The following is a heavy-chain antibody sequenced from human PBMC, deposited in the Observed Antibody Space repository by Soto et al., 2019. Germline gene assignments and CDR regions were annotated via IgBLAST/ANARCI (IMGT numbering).Heavy chain of an antibody. CDR3: ARITMVRGVIIQAYYFDY. D-gene: IGHD3-10*01. CDR1: GGSISSSSYY. J-gene: IGHJ4*02. Sequence: SETLSLTCTVSGGSISSSSYYWGWIRQPPGKGLEWIGSIYYSGSTYYNPSLKSRVTISVDTSKNQFSLKLSSVTAADTAVYYCARITMVRGVIIQAYYFDYWGQGTLVTVS. CDR2: IYYSGST. V-gene: IGHV4-39*01.